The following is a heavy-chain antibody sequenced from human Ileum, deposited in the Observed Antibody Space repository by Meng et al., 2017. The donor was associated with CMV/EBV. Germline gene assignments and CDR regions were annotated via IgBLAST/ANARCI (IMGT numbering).Heavy chain of an antibody. D-gene: IGHD1-26*01. CDR1: GFTCSTYW. CDR3: ARDRMVGTTLYGMNV. CDR2: IKQDGNEK. J-gene: IGHJ6*02. V-gene: IGHV3-7*01. Sequence: GESLMISCAASGFTCSTYWMSWVRQAPGRGLEWGGNIKQDGNEKYYVDSVKGRFTIYRYKGKNSLYLQMNSLRAEDTAVYYCARDRMVGTTLYGMNVWGQGTTVTVSS.